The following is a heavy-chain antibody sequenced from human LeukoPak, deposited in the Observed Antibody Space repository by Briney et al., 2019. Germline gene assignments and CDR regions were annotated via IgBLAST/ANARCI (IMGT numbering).Heavy chain of an antibody. CDR1: GFTFSNYA. Sequence: PGGSLRLSCAASGFTFSNYAMTGVRQAPGKGLEWVSGIGSSGDYTYYADSVKGRFTISRDNSKNTLFLQMSSLRVEDTAVYYCAKDLVGSNPTDYWGQGTLVTVSS. V-gene: IGHV3-23*01. J-gene: IGHJ4*02. CDR2: IGSSGDYT. CDR3: AKDLVGSNPTDY. D-gene: IGHD1-26*01.